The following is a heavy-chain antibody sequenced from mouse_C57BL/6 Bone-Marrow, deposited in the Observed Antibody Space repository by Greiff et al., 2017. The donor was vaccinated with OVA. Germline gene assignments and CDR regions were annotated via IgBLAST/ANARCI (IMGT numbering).Heavy chain of an antibody. V-gene: IGHV14-4*01. CDR2: IDPENGDT. Sequence: EVQLVESGAELVRPGASVKLSCTASGFNIKDDYMHWVKARPEQGLEWIGWIDPENGDTEYASKFQGKATITADTSSKTVYLHLSRLTSEDTAVYYCTTYRYWGQGTTLTVSS. CDR3: TTYRY. CDR1: GFNIKDDY. J-gene: IGHJ2*01.